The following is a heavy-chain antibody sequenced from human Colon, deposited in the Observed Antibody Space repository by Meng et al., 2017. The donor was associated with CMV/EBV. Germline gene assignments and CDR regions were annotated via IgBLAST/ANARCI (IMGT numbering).Heavy chain of an antibody. CDR3: AKDPNESHDYPRGAYNYYGMDV. J-gene: IGHJ6*02. CDR2: LYTDGPTT. V-gene: IGHV3-23*03. Sequence: GESLKISCEASGFTFDTYWMSWVRQTPGKGLEWVSILYTDGPTTNYADSVKGRFTISRDTYKNSVYLQMDSLRPEDTALYYCAKDPNESHDYPRGAYNYYGMDVWGQGTTVTVSS. D-gene: IGHD4-11*01. CDR1: GFTFDTYW.